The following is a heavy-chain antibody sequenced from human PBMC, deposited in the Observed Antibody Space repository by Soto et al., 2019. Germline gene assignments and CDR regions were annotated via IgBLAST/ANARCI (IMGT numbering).Heavy chain of an antibody. D-gene: IGHD3-10*01. CDR3: ANLPLYGSGFDC. Sequence: EVQLVESGGGLVQPGRSLRLSCAASGFTFDDYAIHWVRQAPGRGLEWVAGISWNGASIGYADSVTGRFTIYRDNAKNSLHLPMNSLRSEDTALYYCANLPLYGSGFDCWGPLALVTVSS. J-gene: IGHJ4*02. V-gene: IGHV3-9*01. CDR1: GFTFDDYA. CDR2: ISWNGASI.